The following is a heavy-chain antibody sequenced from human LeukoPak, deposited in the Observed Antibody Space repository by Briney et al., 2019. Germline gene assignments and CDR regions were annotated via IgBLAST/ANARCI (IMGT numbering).Heavy chain of an antibody. CDR2: ISSSSSYI. J-gene: IGHJ3*02. CDR3: ARMSQGAFDI. CDR1: GFTFSSYS. Sequence: PGGSPRLSCAASGFTFSSYSMNWVRQAPGKGLEWVSSISSSSSYIYYADSVKGRFTISRDNAKNSLYLQMNSLRAEDTAVYYCARMSQGAFDIWGQGTMVTVSS. V-gene: IGHV3-21*01.